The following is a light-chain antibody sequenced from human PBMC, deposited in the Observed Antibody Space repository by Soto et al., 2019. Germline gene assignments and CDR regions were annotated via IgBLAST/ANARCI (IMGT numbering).Light chain of an antibody. CDR3: QQYNGYRLA. V-gene: IGKV1-5*03. CDR1: QSISNW. Sequence: DIQMTQSPSSLSASVGDRFTFTCRASQSISNWLAWDQQKPGKAPKLLIYKASTLESGVPSRFSGSGSGTEFTHTISSLQADDFAIYYCQQYNGYRLAVGGGTKVEIK. J-gene: IGKJ4*01. CDR2: KAS.